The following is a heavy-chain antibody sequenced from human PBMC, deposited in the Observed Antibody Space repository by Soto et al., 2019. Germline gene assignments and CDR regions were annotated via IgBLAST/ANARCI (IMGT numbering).Heavy chain of an antibody. V-gene: IGHV4-34*01. CDR1: GGSFSGYY. J-gene: IGHJ6*02. D-gene: IGHD3-10*01. Sequence: PSETLSLTCAVYGGSFSGYYWSWIRQPPGKGLEWIGEINHSGSTNYNPSLKSRVTISVDTSKNQFSLKLSSVTAADTAVYYCARGEDEFFYSGLDVWGQGIAVT. CDR2: INHSGST. CDR3: ARGEDEFFYSGLDV.